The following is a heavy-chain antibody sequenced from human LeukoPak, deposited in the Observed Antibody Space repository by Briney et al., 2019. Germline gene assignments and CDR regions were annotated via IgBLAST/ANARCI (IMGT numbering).Heavy chain of an antibody. CDR1: GFTFDDYA. D-gene: IGHD5-18*01. Sequence: GGSLRLSCAASGFTFDDYAMHWVRQAPGKGLEWVSGISWNSGSIGYADSVKGRFTISRDNAKDSLYLQMNSLRAEDTALYYCAKDLGDRGRRRGYSYGFDYWGQGTLVTVSS. CDR2: ISWNSGSI. CDR3: AKDLGDRGRRRGYSYGFDY. J-gene: IGHJ4*02. V-gene: IGHV3-9*01.